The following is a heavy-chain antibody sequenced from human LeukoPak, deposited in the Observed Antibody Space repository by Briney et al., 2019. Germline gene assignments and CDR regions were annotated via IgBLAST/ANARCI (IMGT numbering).Heavy chain of an antibody. CDR2: VSTNDGNT. Sequence: ASVKGSCKASGYTFTNYHIAWVRQAPGQGLEWMGWVSTNDGNTVYAQRLQGRVTMTTDTSTSVAYMELRSLTSDDTAVYYCTRAPPGMTMMTDYWGQGTLVTVSS. J-gene: IGHJ4*02. V-gene: IGHV1-18*01. D-gene: IGHD3-22*01. CDR3: TRAPPGMTMMTDY. CDR1: GYTFTNYH.